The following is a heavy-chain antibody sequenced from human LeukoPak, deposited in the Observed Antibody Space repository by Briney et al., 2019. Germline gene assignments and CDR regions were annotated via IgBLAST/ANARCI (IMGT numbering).Heavy chain of an antibody. CDR3: ARGKTDFWSGYYSPYFDY. Sequence: PSETLSLTCTVSGDSISSYYWSWIRQPPGKGLEWIGYIYYSGSTNYNPSLKSRVTISVDTSKNQFSLKLSSVTAADTAVYYCARGKTDFWSGYYSPYFDYWGQGTLVTVSS. V-gene: IGHV4-59*12. J-gene: IGHJ4*02. D-gene: IGHD3-3*01. CDR1: GDSISSYY. CDR2: IYYSGST.